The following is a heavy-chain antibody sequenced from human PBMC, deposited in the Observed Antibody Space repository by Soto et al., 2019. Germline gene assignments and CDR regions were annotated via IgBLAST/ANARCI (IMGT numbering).Heavy chain of an antibody. D-gene: IGHD2-15*01. CDR1: GFTFDDYA. V-gene: IGHV3-9*01. CDR3: AKDTTSGQGRVKGVY. CDR2: ISYNSRSI. Sequence: GGSLRLSCAASGFTFDDYAMHWVRQAPGKGLEWVSGISYNSRSIAYADSVKGRFTISRDNAKKSLYLQMNSLRSEDTALYYCAKDTTSGQGRVKGVYWGQGTRVTVSS. J-gene: IGHJ4*02.